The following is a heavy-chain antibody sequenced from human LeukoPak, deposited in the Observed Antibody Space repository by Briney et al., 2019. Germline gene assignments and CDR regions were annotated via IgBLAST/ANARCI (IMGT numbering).Heavy chain of an antibody. Sequence: SVKVSCKASGGTFSSYAISWVRQAPGQGLEWMGGIIPIFGTANYAQKFQGRVTITADESTSTAYMELSSLRSEDTAVYYCASGVMSYDILTGYYGLDYWGQGTLVTVSS. D-gene: IGHD3-9*01. CDR2: IIPIFGTA. CDR3: ASGVMSYDILTGYYGLDY. J-gene: IGHJ4*02. V-gene: IGHV1-69*13. CDR1: GGTFSSYA.